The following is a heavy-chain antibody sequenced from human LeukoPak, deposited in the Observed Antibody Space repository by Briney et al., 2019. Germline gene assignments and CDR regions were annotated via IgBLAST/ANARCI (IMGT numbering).Heavy chain of an antibody. Sequence: SETLSLTCTVSGGSISSYYWSWIRQPAGKGLEWIGRIYTSGSTNYNPPLKSRVTISVDRSKNQFSLKLSSVTAADTAVYYCARAQEGYYYDSSGRRGAFDIWGQGTMVTVSS. CDR2: IYTSGST. J-gene: IGHJ3*02. CDR3: ARAQEGYYYDSSGRRGAFDI. CDR1: GGSISSYY. D-gene: IGHD3-22*01. V-gene: IGHV4-4*07.